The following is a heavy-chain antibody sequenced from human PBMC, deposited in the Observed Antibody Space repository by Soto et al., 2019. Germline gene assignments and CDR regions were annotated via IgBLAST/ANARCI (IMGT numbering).Heavy chain of an antibody. V-gene: IGHV1-3*05. CDR2: INAGNGNT. Sequence: QVQLVQSGAEEKKPGASVKVSCKASGYTFTSYAMHWVRQAPGQRLEWMGWINAGNGNTKYSQKFQGRVTITRDTSXSXVYMELRSLRTEDTDEYYCAIGTYYYDSSGYSGFDYRGQVTMCTVSS. J-gene: IGHJ4*02. CDR1: GYTFTSYA. CDR3: AIGTYYYDSSGYSGFDY. D-gene: IGHD3-22*01.